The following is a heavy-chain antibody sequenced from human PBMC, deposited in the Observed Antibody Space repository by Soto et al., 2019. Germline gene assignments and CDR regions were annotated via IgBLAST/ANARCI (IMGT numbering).Heavy chain of an antibody. D-gene: IGHD3-16*01. CDR3: ARDSVAGGYYYYYGLDV. CDR2: MYSGGST. CDR1: GFTVNSNY. Sequence: GGSLRLSCAASGFTVNSNYMSWVRQAPGKGLEWVSIMYSGGSTYYADFVKGRFTISRDNSKNTVYLEMNSLRAEDTAVYYCARDSVAGGYYYYYGLDVWGQGTTVTVSS. V-gene: IGHV3-53*01. J-gene: IGHJ6*02.